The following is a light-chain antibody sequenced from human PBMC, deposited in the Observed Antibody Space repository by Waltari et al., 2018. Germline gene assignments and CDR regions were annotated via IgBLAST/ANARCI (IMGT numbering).Light chain of an antibody. V-gene: IGLV3-21*03. CDR2: DDS. CDR1: NIGDKS. J-gene: IGLJ2*01. CDR3: QVWDTSDHRV. Sequence: SYVLTQPPSVSVAPGKTAVITCGGNNIGDKSVNWYRLKPGQAPGVVVHDDSDRPSGVPERLSGANSGNTATLTISRVEAGDEADYYCQVWDTSDHRVFGGGTKLTVL.